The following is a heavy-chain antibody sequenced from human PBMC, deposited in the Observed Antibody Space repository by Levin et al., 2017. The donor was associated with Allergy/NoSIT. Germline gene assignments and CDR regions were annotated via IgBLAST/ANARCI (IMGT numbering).Heavy chain of an antibody. CDR1: GFTFSSYG. D-gene: IGHD6-19*01. CDR3: AKDRPKYSSGWYGEFDY. V-gene: IGHV3-30*18. J-gene: IGHJ4*02. Sequence: PGGSLRLSCAASGFTFSSYGMHWVRPAPGKGLEWVAVISYDGSNKYYADSVKGRFTISRDNSKNTLYLQMNSLRAEDTAVYYCAKDRPKYSSGWYGEFDYWGQGTLVTVSS. CDR2: ISYDGSNK.